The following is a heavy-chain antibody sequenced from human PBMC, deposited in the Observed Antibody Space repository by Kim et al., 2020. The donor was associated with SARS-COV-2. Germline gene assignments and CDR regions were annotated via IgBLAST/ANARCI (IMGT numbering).Heavy chain of an antibody. CDR2: IWYDGSNK. J-gene: IGHJ6*02. D-gene: IGHD2-2*01. CDR1: GFTFSSYG. V-gene: IGHV3-33*01. Sequence: GGSLRLSCAASGFTFSSYGMHWVRQAPGKGLEWVAVIWYDGSNKYYADSVKGRFTISRDNSKNTLYLQMNSLRAEDTAVYYCARDTFPVVPAATYEAYYYGMDVWGQGTTVTVSS. CDR3: ARDTFPVVPAATYEAYYYGMDV.